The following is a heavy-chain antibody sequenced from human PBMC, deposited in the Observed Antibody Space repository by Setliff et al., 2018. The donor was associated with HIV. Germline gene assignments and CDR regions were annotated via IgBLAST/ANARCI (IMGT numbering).Heavy chain of an antibody. CDR1: GGSISSSSYY. V-gene: IGHV4-39*07. CDR2: MYYSGST. CDR3: ARVFVDTAVLRVLEYYFDS. Sequence: SETLSLTCIVSGGSISSSSYYWGWVRQPPGKGLEWIGSMYYSGSTYYTPSLESRITISLDTSKNQFSLRMRSVTAADTAVYYCARVFVDTAVLRVLEYYFDSWGRGTLVTVSS. J-gene: IGHJ4*02. D-gene: IGHD5-18*01.